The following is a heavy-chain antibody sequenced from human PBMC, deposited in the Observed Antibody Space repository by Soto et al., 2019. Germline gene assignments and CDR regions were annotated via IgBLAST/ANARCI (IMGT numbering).Heavy chain of an antibody. V-gene: IGHV3-7*04. D-gene: IGHD6-13*01. CDR1: GLIFSNYW. Sequence: DVQLVESGGGLVQPGGSLRLSCTASGLIFSNYWMTWVRQAPGKGPEWVANIKEDGSQIDYVDSVKGRFTVSRDNAKNSVYLQMNTLSVEETAIYYCARGGSDSSWYGRDWGQGALVTVSS. CDR3: ARGGSDSSWYGRD. J-gene: IGHJ4*02. CDR2: IKEDGSQI.